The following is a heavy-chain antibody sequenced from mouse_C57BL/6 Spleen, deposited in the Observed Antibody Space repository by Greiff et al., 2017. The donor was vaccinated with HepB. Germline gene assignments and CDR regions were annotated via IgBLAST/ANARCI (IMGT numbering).Heavy chain of an antibody. CDR1: GYAFSSSW. CDR2: IYPGDGDT. D-gene: IGHD4-1*01. V-gene: IGHV1-82*01. J-gene: IGHJ2*01. CDR3: ARVLTGGNYFDY. Sequence: VQRVESGPELVKPGASVKISCKASGYAFSSSWMNWVKQRPGKGLEWIGRIYPGDGDTNYNGKFKGKATLTADKSSSTAYMQLSSLTSEDSAVYFCARVLTGGNYFDYWGQGTTLTVSS.